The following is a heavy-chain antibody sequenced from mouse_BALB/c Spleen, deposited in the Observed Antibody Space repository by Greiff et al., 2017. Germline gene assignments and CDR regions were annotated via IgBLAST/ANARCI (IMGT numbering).Heavy chain of an antibody. J-gene: IGHJ4*01. D-gene: IGHD1-1*01. V-gene: IGHV2-9*02. Sequence: VQLQQSGPGLVAPSQSLSITCTVSGFSLTSYGVHWVRQPPGKGLEWLGVIWAGGSTNYTSALMSRLSISKDNSKSQVFLKMNSLQTDDTAMYSCARGEGITTVLDYAMDYWGQGTSVTVSS. CDR2: IWAGGST. CDR1: GFSLTSYG. CDR3: ARGEGITTVLDYAMDY.